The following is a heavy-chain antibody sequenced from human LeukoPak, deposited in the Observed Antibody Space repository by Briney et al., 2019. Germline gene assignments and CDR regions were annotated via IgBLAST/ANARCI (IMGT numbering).Heavy chain of an antibody. CDR1: GFTFDDYA. Sequence: PGGSLRLSCAASGFTFDDYAMHWVRQAPGKGLDWVSLISGDGGSTYYADSVKGRFTISRDNSKNSLYLQMNSLRTEDTALYYCAKDITFIAVAGTGFDYWGQGTLVTVPS. D-gene: IGHD6-19*01. CDR3: AKDITFIAVAGTGFDY. J-gene: IGHJ4*02. CDR2: ISGDGGST. V-gene: IGHV3-43*02.